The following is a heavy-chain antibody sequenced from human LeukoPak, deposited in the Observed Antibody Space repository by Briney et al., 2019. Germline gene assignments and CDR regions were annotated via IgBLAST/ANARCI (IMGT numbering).Heavy chain of an antibody. CDR2: IIPILGIA. CDR1: GGTFSSYA. Sequence: SVKVSCKASGGTFSSYAISWVRQAPGQGLEWMGRIIPILGIANYAQKFQGRVTITADKSTSTAYMELSSLRSEDTAVYYSARGSTVAYYFDYWGQGTLVTVSS. D-gene: IGHD4-23*01. J-gene: IGHJ4*02. V-gene: IGHV1-69*04. CDR3: ARGSTVAYYFDY.